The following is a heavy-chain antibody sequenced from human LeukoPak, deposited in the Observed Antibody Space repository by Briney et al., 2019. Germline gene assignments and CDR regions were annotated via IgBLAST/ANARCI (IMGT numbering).Heavy chain of an antibody. D-gene: IGHD3-3*01. CDR3: ARSDFWSGYFHWFDP. CDR1: GGSVSSYY. J-gene: IGHJ5*02. CDR2: IYYSGST. Sequence: KPSETLSLTCTVSGGSVSSYYWSWIRQPPGKGLEWIGYIYYSGSTNSNPSLKSRVTISVDTSKNQFSLKLSSVTAADTAVYYCARSDFWSGYFHWFDPWGQGTLVTVSS. V-gene: IGHV4-59*02.